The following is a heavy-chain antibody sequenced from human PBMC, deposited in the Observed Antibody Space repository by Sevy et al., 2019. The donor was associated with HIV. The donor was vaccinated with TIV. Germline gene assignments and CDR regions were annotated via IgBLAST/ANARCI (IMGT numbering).Heavy chain of an antibody. Sequence: GGSLRLSCAASGFTFSSYEMNWVRQAPGKGLEWVSYISSSGSTIYYSDSVKGRFTISRDNAKNSLYLQMNSLRAEDTAVYYCARDGFRGIYYFDYWGHGTLVTVSS. D-gene: IGHD3-10*01. CDR1: GFTFSSYE. CDR3: ARDGFRGIYYFDY. CDR2: ISSSGSTI. J-gene: IGHJ4*01. V-gene: IGHV3-48*03.